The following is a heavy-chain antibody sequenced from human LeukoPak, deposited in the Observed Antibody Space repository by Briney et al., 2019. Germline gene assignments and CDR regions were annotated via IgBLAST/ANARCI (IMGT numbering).Heavy chain of an antibody. CDR1: GFTFSNAW. Sequence: PGGSLRLSCAASGFTFSNAWMTWVRQAPGKGLEWFSAISGSGSGGSTYYADSVKGRFTISRDNSKNTLYLQMNSLRAEDTAVYYCARITSWYYFDYWGQGTLVTVSS. D-gene: IGHD2-2*01. CDR2: ISGSGSGGST. CDR3: ARITSWYYFDY. V-gene: IGHV3-23*01. J-gene: IGHJ4*02.